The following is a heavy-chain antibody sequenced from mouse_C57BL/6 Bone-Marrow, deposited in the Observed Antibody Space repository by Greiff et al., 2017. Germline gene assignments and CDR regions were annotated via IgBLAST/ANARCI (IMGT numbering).Heavy chain of an antibody. CDR1: GYTFTSYW. CDR2: IDPSDSET. J-gene: IGHJ3*01. Sequence: VQLQQPGAELVRPGSSVKLSCKASGYTFTSYWMHWVKQRPIQGLEWIGNIDPSDSETHYNQKFKDKATLAVDKSSSTAYMQLSSLTSEDSAVYYCAREDSSGYSCAYWGQGTLVTVSA. CDR3: AREDSSGYSCAY. V-gene: IGHV1-52*01. D-gene: IGHD3-2*02.